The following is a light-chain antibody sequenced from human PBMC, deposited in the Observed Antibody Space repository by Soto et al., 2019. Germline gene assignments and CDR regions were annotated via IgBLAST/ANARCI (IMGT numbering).Light chain of an antibody. Sequence: IQLTQSPSSLYASVGDRVAITCRASQGISSYLAWYQQKPGKAPKLLIYAASTLQSGVPSRFSGSGSGTDFTLTISSLQPEDFAVYYCQQRINSITFGQGTRLEIK. CDR3: QQRINSIT. CDR2: AAS. V-gene: IGKV1-9*01. J-gene: IGKJ5*01. CDR1: QGISSY.